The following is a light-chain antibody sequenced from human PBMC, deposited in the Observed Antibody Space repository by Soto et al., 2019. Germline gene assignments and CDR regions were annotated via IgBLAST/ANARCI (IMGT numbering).Light chain of an antibody. CDR1: QTISSF. Sequence: DIHMTQSPSSLSVSVGDRVTITCRASQTISSFLNWYQQKPGEAPKVLIYAASTLQSGVPSRFSGSEFGTDFTLTISNLQTEDSATYYCQQSFSTPPTFGQGTKLEIK. CDR3: QQSFSTPPT. V-gene: IGKV1-39*01. CDR2: AAS. J-gene: IGKJ2*01.